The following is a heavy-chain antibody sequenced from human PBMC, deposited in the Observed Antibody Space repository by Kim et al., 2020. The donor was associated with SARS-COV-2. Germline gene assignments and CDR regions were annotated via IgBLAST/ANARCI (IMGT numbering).Heavy chain of an antibody. D-gene: IGHD1-26*01. CDR3: AREQFSELPHRGWFDP. V-gene: IGHV1-18*04. Sequence: ASVKVSCKASGYTFTSYGISWVRQAPGQGLEWMGWISAYNGNTNYAQKLQGRVTMTTDTSTSTAYMELRSLRSDDTAVYYCAREQFSELPHRGWFDPWGQGTLVTVSS. CDR2: ISAYNGNT. J-gene: IGHJ5*02. CDR1: GYTFTSYG.